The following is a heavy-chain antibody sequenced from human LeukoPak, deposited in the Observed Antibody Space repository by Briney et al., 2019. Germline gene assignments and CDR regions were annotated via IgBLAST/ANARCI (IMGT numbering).Heavy chain of an antibody. Sequence: SETLSLTCGVSGGSISNTNWWSWVRQPPGQGLEWIGEISLTGLTHYNPSLESRVTVSLDKSKNQLSLRLTSVTAADTAVYYCSRENGAFSPFGYWGQGTLVTVLS. CDR2: ISLTGLT. D-gene: IGHD2-8*01. CDR3: SRENGAFSPFGY. CDR1: GGSISNTNW. J-gene: IGHJ4*02. V-gene: IGHV4-4*02.